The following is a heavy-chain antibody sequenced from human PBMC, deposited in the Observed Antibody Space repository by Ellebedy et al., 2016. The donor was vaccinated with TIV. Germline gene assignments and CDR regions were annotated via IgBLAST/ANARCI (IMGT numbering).Heavy chain of an antibody. J-gene: IGHJ4*03. V-gene: IGHV3-7*01. D-gene: IGHD3-10*01. CDR3: ARDQGWAYPGSTRFDY. Sequence: PGGSLRLSCAASGFTFSDYWMSWVRQAPGKGLEWVANIKQDGSEKWYVDSVKGRFTISRDNAKKSLYLQMSSLRAEDTAVYYCARDQGWAYPGSTRFDYWGQGTLVTVPS. CDR2: IKQDGSEK. CDR1: GFTFSDYW.